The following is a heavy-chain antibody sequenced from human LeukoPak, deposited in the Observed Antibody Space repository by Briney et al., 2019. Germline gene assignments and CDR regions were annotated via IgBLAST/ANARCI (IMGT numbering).Heavy chain of an antibody. Sequence: ASVNVSCKASGYTFTGYYMHWVRQAPGQGLEWMGWINPNSGGTNYAQKFQGRVTMTRDTSISTAYMELSRLRSDDTAVYYCARYYDSSGYYYFDCWGQGSLVTVSS. D-gene: IGHD3-22*01. J-gene: IGHJ4*02. V-gene: IGHV1-2*02. CDR1: GYTFTGYY. CDR2: INPNSGGT. CDR3: ARYYDSSGYYYFDC.